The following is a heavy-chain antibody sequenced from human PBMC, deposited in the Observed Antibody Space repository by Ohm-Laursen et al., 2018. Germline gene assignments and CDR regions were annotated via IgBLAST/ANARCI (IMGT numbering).Heavy chain of an antibody. J-gene: IGHJ6*02. CDR3: AMLGSGYSDAYYYGMDV. V-gene: IGHV3-9*01. CDR2: ISWNSGRI. CDR1: GFTFDDYA. Sequence: SLRLSCSASGFTFDDYAIHWVRQAPGKGLEWVSSISWNSGRITYADSVKGRFTISRDNAKNSLYLQMNSLRAEDTALYYCAMLGSGYSDAYYYGMDVWGQGTTVTVSS. D-gene: IGHD3-3*01.